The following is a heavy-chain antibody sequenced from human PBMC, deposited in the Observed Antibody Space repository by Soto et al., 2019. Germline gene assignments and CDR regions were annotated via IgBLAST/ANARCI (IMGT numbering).Heavy chain of an antibody. CDR1: GDSISNFHW. CDR3: ARDGGEWLQSGGGGFDP. J-gene: IGHJ5*02. V-gene: IGHV4-4*02. CDR2: IFHSGST. Sequence: VQLHESGPGLVKASGTLSLTCAVSGDSISNFHWWTWLRQPPGRGLEWIGEIFHSGSTTYNPSLKGRVTISAGKSTNPFSLNLNSVTAADTAVYYCARDGGEWLQSGGGGFDPWGPGILVIVSS. D-gene: IGHD3-10*01.